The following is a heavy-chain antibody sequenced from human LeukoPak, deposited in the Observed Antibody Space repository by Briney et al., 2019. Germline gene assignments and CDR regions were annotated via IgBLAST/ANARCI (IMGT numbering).Heavy chain of an antibody. CDR2: ISYDGSNE. CDR3: AKVALFSGYYPPFDY. D-gene: IGHD3-22*01. J-gene: IGHJ4*02. CDR1: GFTFSNYG. Sequence: PGGSLRLSCTASGFTFSNYGMHWVRRAPGKGPEWGAVISYDGSNEYYADSVKGRFTISRDNSKNTLFLQMNSLRPEDTAVYHCAKVALFSGYYPPFDYWGQGTLVTVSS. V-gene: IGHV3-30*18.